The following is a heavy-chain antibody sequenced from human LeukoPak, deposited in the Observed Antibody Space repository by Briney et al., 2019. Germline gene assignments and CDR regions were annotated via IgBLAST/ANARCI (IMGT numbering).Heavy chain of an antibody. J-gene: IGHJ4*02. Sequence: GSLRLSCAASGFTFSNAWMNWVRQAPGKGLEWVGRIKSKTDGGTTDYAAPVKGRFTISRDDSKNTLYLQMNSLRAEDTALYYCARDGDYYDSSGYYFRYFDYWGQGTLVTVSS. D-gene: IGHD3-22*01. CDR2: IKSKTDGGTT. V-gene: IGHV3-15*01. CDR3: ARDGDYYDSSGYYFRYFDY. CDR1: GFTFSNAW.